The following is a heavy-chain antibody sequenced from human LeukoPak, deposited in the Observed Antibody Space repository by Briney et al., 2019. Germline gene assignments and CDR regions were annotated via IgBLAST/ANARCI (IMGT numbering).Heavy chain of an antibody. CDR3: AKDVGEAAAGNFVY. CDR2: IKKDGSEK. CDR1: GFTFSTYW. D-gene: IGHD6-13*01. V-gene: IGHV3-7*05. J-gene: IGHJ4*02. Sequence: GGSLRLSCAASGFTFSTYWMSWVRQAPGKGLEWVANIKKDGSEKYYVDSVKGRFTISRDNSKNSLYLQMNSLRTEDTALYYCAKDVGEAAAGNFVYWGQGTLVTVSS.